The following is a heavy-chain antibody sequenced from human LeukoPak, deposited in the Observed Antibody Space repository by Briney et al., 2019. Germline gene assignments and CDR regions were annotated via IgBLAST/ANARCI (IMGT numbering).Heavy chain of an antibody. CDR1: GFTVSSNY. J-gene: IGHJ5*02. CDR2: IKQDGSEK. D-gene: IGHD3-3*01. V-gene: IGHV3-7*01. Sequence: GGSLRLSCAASGFTVSSNYMSWVRQAPGKGLEWVANIKQDGSEKYYVDSVKGRFTISRDNAKNSLYLQMNSLRAEDTAVYYCAREDEYYDFWSGYYHRGNWFDPWGQGTLVTVSS. CDR3: AREDEYYDFWSGYYHRGNWFDP.